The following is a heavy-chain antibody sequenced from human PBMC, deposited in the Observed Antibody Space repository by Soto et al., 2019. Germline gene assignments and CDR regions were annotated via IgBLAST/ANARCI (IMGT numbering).Heavy chain of an antibody. Sequence: SETLSLTCTVSGGSISSSGYYWGWIRQPPGKGLGWIGTIYYSGSTYYNPSLKSRVTISVDTSKNQFSLKLRSEDTAVYYCARVGTGTENYKWFDSWGQGTLVTVSS. CDR3: ARVGTGTENYKWFDS. CDR2: IYYSGST. D-gene: IGHD1-7*01. CDR1: GGSISSSGYY. J-gene: IGHJ5*01. V-gene: IGHV4-39*07.